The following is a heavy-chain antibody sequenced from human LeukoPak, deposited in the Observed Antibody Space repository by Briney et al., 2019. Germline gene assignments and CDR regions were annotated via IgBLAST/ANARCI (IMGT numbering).Heavy chain of an antibody. CDR2: IVPISAIA. CDR1: GGTFNSYG. V-gene: IGHV1-69*13. CDR3: AGGYYYDSTY. D-gene: IGHD3-22*01. J-gene: IGHJ4*01. Sequence: GASVKVSCKASGGTFNSYGISWVRQAPGQGLEWMGGIVPISAIANYAQKFQGRVTITADESTSTAYMELSSLRSDDTAVYYCAGGYYYDSTYWGHGTLVTVSS.